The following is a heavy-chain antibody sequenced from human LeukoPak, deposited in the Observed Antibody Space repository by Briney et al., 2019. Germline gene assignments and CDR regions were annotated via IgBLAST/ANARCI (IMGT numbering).Heavy chain of an antibody. Sequence: GGSLRLSCAASGFTYNTYSMNWVRQAPGKGLEWVSYISSSSSTIHYADSVKGRFTISRDNAKNSLYLQMNSLRAEDTAVYYCARGGYYDSSGYYFDYWGQGTLVTVSS. J-gene: IGHJ4*02. CDR3: ARGGYYDSSGYYFDY. CDR1: GFTYNTYS. CDR2: ISSSSSTI. V-gene: IGHV3-48*04. D-gene: IGHD3-22*01.